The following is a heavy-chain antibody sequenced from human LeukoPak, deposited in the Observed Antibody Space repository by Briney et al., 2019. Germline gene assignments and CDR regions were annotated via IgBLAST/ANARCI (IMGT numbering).Heavy chain of an antibody. D-gene: IGHD6-13*01. V-gene: IGHV4-39*07. Sequence: SETLSLTCTVSGGSISSSSYYWGWIRQPPGKGLEWIGSIYYSGSTYYNPSLKSRVTISVDTSKNQFSLKLSSVTAADTAVYYCAKDPPIAAAGNPFDYWGQGTLVTVSS. CDR1: GGSISSSSYY. CDR3: AKDPPIAAAGNPFDY. CDR2: IYYSGST. J-gene: IGHJ4*02.